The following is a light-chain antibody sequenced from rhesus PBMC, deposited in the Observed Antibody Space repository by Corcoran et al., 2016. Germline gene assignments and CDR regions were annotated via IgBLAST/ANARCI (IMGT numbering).Light chain of an antibody. CDR1: QYVSAN. Sequence: ELVMTQSPATLSLSPGERATLSCRASQYVSANLAWYQQKPGQAPSLIIFGASNRASGLPDRFSGGGSGTDFTLTISSLAPEDFAVYYGQQYSTWPLTFGGGTNVEIK. J-gene: IGKJ4*01. CDR2: GAS. V-gene: IGKV3-42*03. CDR3: QQYSTWPLT.